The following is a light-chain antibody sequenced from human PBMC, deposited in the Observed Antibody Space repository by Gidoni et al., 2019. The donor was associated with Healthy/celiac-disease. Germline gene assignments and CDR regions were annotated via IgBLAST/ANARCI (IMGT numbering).Light chain of an antibody. CDR1: QSISSW. V-gene: IGKV1-5*01. J-gene: IGKJ1*01. CDR3: QQYNSYPWT. CDR2: DAS. Sequence: DIQMTQSPSTLSASVGDRVTLTCRASQSISSWLVWYQQKPGKAPKLLIYDASSLESGVPSRFSGSGSGTEFTLTISSLQPDDFATYYCQQYNSYPWTFGQGTKVEIK.